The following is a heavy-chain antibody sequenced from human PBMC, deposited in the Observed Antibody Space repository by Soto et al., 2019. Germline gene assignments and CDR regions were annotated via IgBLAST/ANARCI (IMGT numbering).Heavy chain of an antibody. J-gene: IGHJ6*02. V-gene: IGHV4-39*01. D-gene: IGHD3-16*01. CDR2: IYYSGNT. CDR3: ARHVGENHYYYYYGLDV. CDR1: GGSISSSRYY. Sequence: SETLSLTCTVSGGSISSSRYYWGWIRQPPGKGLEWIGSIYYSGNTCYNPSLKSRVTISVDTSKNQFSLKLSSVTAADTAVFYCARHVGENHYYYYYGLDVWGQGTTVTVSS.